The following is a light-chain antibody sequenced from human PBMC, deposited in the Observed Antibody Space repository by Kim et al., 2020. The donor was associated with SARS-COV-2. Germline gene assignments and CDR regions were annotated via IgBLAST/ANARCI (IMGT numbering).Light chain of an antibody. J-gene: IGKJ4*01. CDR2: GAS. V-gene: IGKV3-15*01. CDR1: QSVSSN. Sequence: VAPGERATLSCRASQSVSSNLAWYHQKPGQAPSLLIYGASTRATGIPARFSGSGSGTEFTLTISSLQSEDFAVYYCQQYNNWPLTFGGGTKVDIK. CDR3: QQYNNWPLT.